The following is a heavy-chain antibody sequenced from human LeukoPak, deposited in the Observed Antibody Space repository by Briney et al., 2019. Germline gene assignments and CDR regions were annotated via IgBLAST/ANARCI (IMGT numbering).Heavy chain of an antibody. D-gene: IGHD3-9*01. J-gene: IGHJ4*02. CDR1: GFTFSSYG. CDR3: ARNWGDHFDWLHDY. V-gene: IGHV3-33*01. CDR2: IWYDGSNR. Sequence: GGSLRLSCAASGFTFSSYGMHWVRQAPGRGLGWGAIIWYDGSNRYYADSVKGRFTISGDNSKNTLYLQMNSLRAEDTAVYYCARNWGDHFDWLHDYWGQGTLVTVSS.